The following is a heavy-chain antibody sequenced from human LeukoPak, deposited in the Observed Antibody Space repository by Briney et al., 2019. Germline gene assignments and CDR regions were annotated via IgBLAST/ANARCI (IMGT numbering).Heavy chain of an antibody. CDR2: IDGTRTNI. CDR1: GFPFSSYG. V-gene: IGHV3-48*01. J-gene: IGHJ3*02. CDR3: AKVKARYNWNDGKSDAFDI. D-gene: IGHD1-1*01. Sequence: GGSLRLSCEASGFPFSSYGMNWVRRAPGKGLEWVSYIDGTRTNIHYAESVRGRFTISRDNAKNTLFLQMNSLRAEDTAVYYCAKVKARYNWNDGKSDAFDIWGQGIMVTVSS.